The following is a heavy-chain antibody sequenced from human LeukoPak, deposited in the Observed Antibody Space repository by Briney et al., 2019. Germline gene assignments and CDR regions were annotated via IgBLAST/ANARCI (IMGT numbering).Heavy chain of an antibody. J-gene: IGHJ5*02. Sequence: GESLKISCKGSGYSFTSYWIGWVRQMPGKGLEWMGIIYPGDSDTRYSPSFLGQVTISADKSISTAYLQWSSLKASDIGMYYCARGYYYDSSGEYNWFDPWGQGTLVTVSS. CDR3: ARGYYYDSSGEYNWFDP. CDR1: GYSFTSYW. D-gene: IGHD3-22*01. CDR2: IYPGDSDT. V-gene: IGHV5-51*01.